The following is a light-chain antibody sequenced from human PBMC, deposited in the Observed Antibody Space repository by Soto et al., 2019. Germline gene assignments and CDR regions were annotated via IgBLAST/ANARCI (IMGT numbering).Light chain of an antibody. Sequence: QSVLTQPASVSGSPGQSITISCTGTSSDVGGYKYVSWYQQHPDKAPKLIIYEVRNRPSGVSNRFSGSKSANTASLTISGLQAEDEADYYCISYTNGSTRDVFGTGTKLTVL. CDR2: EVR. CDR1: SSDVGGYKY. CDR3: ISYTNGSTRDV. J-gene: IGLJ1*01. V-gene: IGLV2-14*01.